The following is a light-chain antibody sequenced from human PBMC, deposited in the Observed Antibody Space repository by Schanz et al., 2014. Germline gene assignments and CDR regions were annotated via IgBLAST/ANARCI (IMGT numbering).Light chain of an antibody. CDR3: TSYTSIRTWV. CDR1: SSDVGGYNF. V-gene: IGLV2-8*01. CDR2: EIS. J-gene: IGLJ3*02. Sequence: QSALTQPPSASGSPGQSVTISCTGTSSDVGGYNFVSWYQQHPGKAPKLMIYEISKRPSGVPDRFSGSKSGNTASLTISGLQAEDEADYYCTSYTSIRTWVFGGGTKLTVL.